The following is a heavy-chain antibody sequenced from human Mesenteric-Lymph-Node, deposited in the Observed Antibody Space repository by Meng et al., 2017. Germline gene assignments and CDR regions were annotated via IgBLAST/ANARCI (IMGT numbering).Heavy chain of an antibody. V-gene: IGHV3-7*01. CDR2: IKQDGSEK. Sequence: GGSLRLSCAASGFTFSSYAMSWVRQAPGKGLEWVANIKQDGSEKYYVDSVKGRFTISRDNAKNSLYLQMNSLRAEDTAVYYCARDLFRKSSGYDSGYWGQGTLVTVSS. CDR1: GFTFSSYA. D-gene: IGHD5-12*01. J-gene: IGHJ4*02. CDR3: ARDLFRKSSGYDSGY.